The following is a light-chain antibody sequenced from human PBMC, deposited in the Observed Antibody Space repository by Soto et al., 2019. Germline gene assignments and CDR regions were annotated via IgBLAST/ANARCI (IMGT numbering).Light chain of an antibody. CDR1: SAHISYA. CDR3: QTWGTSNGV. V-gene: IGLV4-69*01. J-gene: IGLJ2*01. Sequence: QPVLTQSPSASASLGPSVKLTCTLTSAHISYAIAWHQQQPEKAPRYLMKLNSDGRRCRGDGIPYRFSGSSSGAERYLTILSLQSEDEDDYYAQTWGTSNGVFGGGTKLTVL. CDR2: LNSDGRR.